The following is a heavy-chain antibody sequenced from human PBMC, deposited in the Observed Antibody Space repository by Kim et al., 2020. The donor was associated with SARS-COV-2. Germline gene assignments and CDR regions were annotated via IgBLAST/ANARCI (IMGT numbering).Heavy chain of an antibody. D-gene: IGHD4-17*01. CDR3: TRDNPTVADFDS. Sequence: YADSVGGRFSSFRDNAKKSLFLQMNSLRAEDTAVYYCTRDNPTVADFDSWGQGTLVTISS. J-gene: IGHJ4*02. V-gene: IGHV3-48*03.